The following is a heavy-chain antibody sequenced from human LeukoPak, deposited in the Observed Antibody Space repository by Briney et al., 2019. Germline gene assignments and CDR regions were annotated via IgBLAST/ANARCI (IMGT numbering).Heavy chain of an antibody. J-gene: IGHJ4*02. V-gene: IGHV3-9*01. Sequence: GRSLRLSCAASGFTFYDYAMHWVRQAPGKGLEWVSGISWNSGSIGYADSVKGRFTISRDNAKNSLYLQMNSLRAEDTALYYCAKDSVRGGYGGFGYWGQGTLVTVSS. CDR2: ISWNSGSI. D-gene: IGHD5-12*01. CDR3: AKDSVRGGYGGFGY. CDR1: GFTFYDYA.